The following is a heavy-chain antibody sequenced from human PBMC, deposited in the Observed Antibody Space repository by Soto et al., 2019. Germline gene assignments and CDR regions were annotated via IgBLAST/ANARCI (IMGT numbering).Heavy chain of an antibody. V-gene: IGHV4-31*03. CDR3: ARGGCTNGVCYTFHFDY. CDR2: IYYSGST. D-gene: IGHD2-8*01. CDR1: GGSISSGGYY. Sequence: SETLSPTCTVSGGSISSGGYYWSWIRQHPGKGLEWIGYIYYSGSTYYNPSLKSRVTISVDTSKNQFSLKLSSVTAADTAVYYCARGGCTNGVCYTFHFDYWGQGTLVTVSS. J-gene: IGHJ4*02.